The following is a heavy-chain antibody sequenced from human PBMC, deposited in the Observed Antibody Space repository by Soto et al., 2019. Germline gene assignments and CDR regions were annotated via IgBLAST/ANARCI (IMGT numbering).Heavy chain of an antibody. V-gene: IGHV1-69*13. J-gene: IGHJ4*02. CDR2: IIPIFGTA. CDR1: GGTFSSYA. D-gene: IGHD3-22*01. CDR3: AGDTYYYDSSGYAKFDY. Sequence: GASVKVSCKASGGTFSSYAISWVRQAPGQGLEWMGGIIPIFGTANYAQKFQGRVTITADESTSTAYMELSSLRSEDTAVYYCAGDTYYYDSSGYAKFDYWGQGTLVTVSS.